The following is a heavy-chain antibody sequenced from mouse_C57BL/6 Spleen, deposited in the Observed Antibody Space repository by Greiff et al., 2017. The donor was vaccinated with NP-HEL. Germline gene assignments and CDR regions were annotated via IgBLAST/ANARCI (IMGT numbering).Heavy chain of an antibody. D-gene: IGHD1-1*01. V-gene: IGHV1-15*01. Sequence: QVQLKESGAELVRPGASVTLSCKASGYTFTDYEMHWVKQTPVHGLEWIGAIDPETGGTAYNQKFKGKAILTADKSSSTAYMELRSLTSEDSAVYYCTRYGYYGSSGFAYWGQGTLVTVSA. CDR2: IDPETGGT. CDR1: GYTFTDYE. J-gene: IGHJ3*01. CDR3: TRYGYYGSSGFAY.